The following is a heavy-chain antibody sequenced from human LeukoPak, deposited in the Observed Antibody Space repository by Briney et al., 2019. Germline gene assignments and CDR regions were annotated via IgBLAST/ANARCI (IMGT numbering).Heavy chain of an antibody. J-gene: IGHJ3*02. D-gene: IGHD4-23*01. CDR1: GGSFSGYY. CDR2: INHSGST. Sequence: SETLSLTCAVYGGSFSGYYWSWIRQSPGKGLEWIGEINHSGSTNYNPSLKSRVTISVDTSKNQFSLKLSSVTAADTAVYYCARVPFGGNSGGEDAFDIWGQGTMVTVSS. CDR3: ARVPFGGNSGGEDAFDI. V-gene: IGHV4-34*01.